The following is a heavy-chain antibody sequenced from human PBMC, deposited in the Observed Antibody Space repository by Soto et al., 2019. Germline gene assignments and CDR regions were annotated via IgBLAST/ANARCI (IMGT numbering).Heavy chain of an antibody. Sequence: QVQLQQWGAGLLKPSETLSLTCAVYGGSFSGYYWSWIRQPPGKGLEWIGEINHSGSTNYNPSLKSRVTISVDTSKNQFSLKLSSVTAADTAVYYCARTGSSWDVDYWGQGTLVIVSS. V-gene: IGHV4-34*01. CDR1: GGSFSGYY. D-gene: IGHD6-13*01. CDR2: INHSGST. J-gene: IGHJ4*02. CDR3: ARTGSSWDVDY.